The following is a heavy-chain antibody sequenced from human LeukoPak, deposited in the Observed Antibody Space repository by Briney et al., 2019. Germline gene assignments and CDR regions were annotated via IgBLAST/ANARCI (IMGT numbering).Heavy chain of an antibody. CDR1: GFTFSRYG. CDR2: ISYDGTNK. D-gene: IGHD3-10*01. CDR3: AKDVVPWFGETTDYNGMDV. J-gene: IGHJ6*02. Sequence: GGSLRLSCAASGFTFSRYGMHWVREAPGKGLEWVAVISYDGTNKYYADSVKGRFTISRDNSKNTLYLQVSSLRGEDTAVYYCAKDVVPWFGETTDYNGMDVWGQGTTVTVSS. V-gene: IGHV3-30*18.